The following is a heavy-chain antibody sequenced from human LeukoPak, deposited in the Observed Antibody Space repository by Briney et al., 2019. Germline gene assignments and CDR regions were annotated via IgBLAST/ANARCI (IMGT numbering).Heavy chain of an antibody. CDR3: ARDRSSSWYYFDY. D-gene: IGHD6-13*01. CDR2: ISAYNGAT. Sequence: ASVKVSCKASGYTFTSYAISWVRQAPGQGLEWMGWISAYNGATKYVQKLQGRVTMSTDTSTSTAYVELRSLRADDTAVYYCARDRSSSWYYFDYWGQGTLVTVSS. V-gene: IGHV1-18*01. J-gene: IGHJ4*02. CDR1: GYTFTSYA.